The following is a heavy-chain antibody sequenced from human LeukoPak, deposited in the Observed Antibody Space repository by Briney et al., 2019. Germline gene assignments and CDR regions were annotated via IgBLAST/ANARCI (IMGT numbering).Heavy chain of an antibody. V-gene: IGHV4-4*07. J-gene: IGHJ3*02. CDR3: ARDGTYDSSGAKVHAFDI. Sequence: PSETLSLTCIVSGGSISRYYWSWIRQPAGKGLEWIGRIYTSGSTNYNPSLKSRVTMSVDTSKNQFSLKLSSVTAADTAVYYCARDGTYDSSGAKVHAFDIWGQGTMVTVSS. D-gene: IGHD3-22*01. CDR1: GGSISRYY. CDR2: IYTSGST.